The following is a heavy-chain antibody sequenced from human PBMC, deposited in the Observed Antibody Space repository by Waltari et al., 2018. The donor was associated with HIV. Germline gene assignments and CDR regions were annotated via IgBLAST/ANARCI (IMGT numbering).Heavy chain of an antibody. CDR1: GLPFSASY. J-gene: IGHJ4*02. CDR3: ARGGISKFAGLDY. D-gene: IGHD3-10*02. Sequence: QVQLVASGGGLVKPGGSLLLPCASSGLPFSASYMTWIRQAPGKGLEWVSSIDISGTTNYYADSVRGRFTVSRDNAKNSLYLQLNSLRAEDTAVYYCARGGISKFAGLDYWAREPWSPSPQ. V-gene: IGHV3-11*01. CDR2: IDISGTTN.